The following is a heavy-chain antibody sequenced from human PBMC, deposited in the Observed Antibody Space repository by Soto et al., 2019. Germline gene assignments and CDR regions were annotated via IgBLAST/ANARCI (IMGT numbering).Heavy chain of an antibody. Sequence: QVQLQESGPGLVKPSETLSLTCTVSGGSISSYYWSWIRQPPGKGLEWIGYIYYSGSTNYNPSLKSGVTISVDTSKNQFSLKLSSVTAADTAVYYCARALILTGYYIHDACDIWGQGTMVTVSS. J-gene: IGHJ3*02. V-gene: IGHV4-59*01. CDR3: ARALILTGYYIHDACDI. D-gene: IGHD3-9*01. CDR1: GGSISSYY. CDR2: IYYSGST.